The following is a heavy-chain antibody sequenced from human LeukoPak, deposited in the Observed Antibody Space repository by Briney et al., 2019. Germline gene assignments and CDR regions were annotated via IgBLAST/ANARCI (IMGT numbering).Heavy chain of an antibody. D-gene: IGHD1-26*01. CDR2: IYYSGTT. CDR3: ARHGGSYFYY. Sequence: SGTLSLTCTVSGGSISSYYWSWIRQAPGKGLEWIGYIYYSGTTKYNPSLMGRVSISVDTSKNQFSLRLSSVAAADTAVYYCARHGGSYFYYWGQGTLVTVSS. V-gene: IGHV4-59*08. J-gene: IGHJ4*02. CDR1: GGSISSYY.